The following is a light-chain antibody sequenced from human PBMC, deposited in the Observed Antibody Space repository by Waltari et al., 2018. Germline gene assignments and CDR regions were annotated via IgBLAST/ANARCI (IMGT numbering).Light chain of an antibody. V-gene: IGKV3-15*01. J-gene: IGKJ2*01. CDR1: QPISSN. Sequence: EIVMTQSPATLPVSPGERATLSCRASQPISSNLAWYQQKPGQAPRLLIYGASTRATGIPARFSGSGSGTEFTLTISSLQSEDFALYYCQQYNSWPPYTFGQGTKLEIK. CDR3: QQYNSWPPYT. CDR2: GAS.